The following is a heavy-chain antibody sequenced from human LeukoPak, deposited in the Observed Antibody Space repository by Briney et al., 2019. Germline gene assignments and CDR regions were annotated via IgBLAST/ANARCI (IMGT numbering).Heavy chain of an antibody. Sequence: ETLSLTCAVYGGSFSGYYWSWVRQAPGKGLEWVSAISGSGGSTYYADSVKGRFTVSRDNSKNTLYLQMNSLRAEDTAVYYCAKAFYYRTYYFDYWGQGTLVTVSS. V-gene: IGHV3-23*01. CDR2: ISGSGGST. D-gene: IGHD2/OR15-2a*01. CDR3: AKAFYYRTYYFDY. J-gene: IGHJ4*02. CDR1: GGSFSGYY.